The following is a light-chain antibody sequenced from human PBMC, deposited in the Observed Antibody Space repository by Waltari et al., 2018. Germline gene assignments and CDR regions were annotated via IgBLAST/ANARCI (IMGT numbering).Light chain of an antibody. CDR2: GAT. CDR3: QQSYSVSPIT. V-gene: IGKV1-39*01. CDR1: RGIGNY. J-gene: IGKJ5*01. Sequence: DIQMTQSPSSLSASVGDRVTITCRASRGIGNYLSWLQQKPGKAPQLLIYGATTLQSGVPSRFRGSGSGTDFTLTISTLQPEYSATYYCQQSYSVSPITFGQGTRLEI.